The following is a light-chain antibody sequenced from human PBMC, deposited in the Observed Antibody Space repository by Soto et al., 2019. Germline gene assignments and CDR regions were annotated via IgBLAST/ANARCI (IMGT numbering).Light chain of an antibody. J-gene: IGKJ2*01. CDR2: SES. CDR1: QGIRDA. Sequence: DIQMTQSPSSLSASVGDRVIITCRASQGIRDAFGWYQQKPGKVPKLLIYSESSLQNGVPSRFSGSGSETVFTLTISSLQPEDSATYFCLQHSDYPFTFGQGTRLEI. V-gene: IGKV1-17*01. CDR3: LQHSDYPFT.